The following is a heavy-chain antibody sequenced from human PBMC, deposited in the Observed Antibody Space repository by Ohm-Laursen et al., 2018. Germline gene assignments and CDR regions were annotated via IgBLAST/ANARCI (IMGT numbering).Heavy chain of an antibody. CDR2: ISGYTGNI. CDR1: GYTFTNYG. Sequence: AATVKISCKASGYTFTNYGIYWVRQAPGQGLEWMGWISGYTGNIKFAQKLQGRVTLTTDISTSTAYLELRSLRSDDTAVYYCARAEGVIVAAHFDYWGQGTLVTVSS. J-gene: IGHJ4*02. CDR3: ARAEGVIVAAHFDY. D-gene: IGHD3-22*01. V-gene: IGHV1-18*01.